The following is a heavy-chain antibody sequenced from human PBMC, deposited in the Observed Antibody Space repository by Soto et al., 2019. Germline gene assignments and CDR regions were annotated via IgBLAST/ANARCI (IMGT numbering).Heavy chain of an antibody. D-gene: IGHD2-2*01. CDR1: GFTFSNAW. CDR2: IKSKTDGGTT. J-gene: IGHJ5*02. V-gene: IGHV3-15*01. CDR3: TTDIVVVPAAFDP. Sequence: GGSLRLSCAASGFTFSNAWMSWVRQAPGKGLEWVGRIKSKTDGGTTDYAAPVKGRFTISRDDSKNTLYLQMNSLKTEDTAVYYCTTDIVVVPAAFDPWGQGTLVTVSS.